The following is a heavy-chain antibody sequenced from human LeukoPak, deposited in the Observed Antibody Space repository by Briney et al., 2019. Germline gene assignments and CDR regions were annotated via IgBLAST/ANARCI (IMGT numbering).Heavy chain of an antibody. J-gene: IGHJ4*02. CDR1: GYSISSGYY. CDR3: ARAPEYGLYYFDY. D-gene: IGHD1-14*01. CDR2: IYHSGST. Sequence: SETLSLTCTVSGYSISSGYYRGWIRQPPGKGLEWIGSIYHSGSTYYNPSLKSRVTISVDTSKNQFSLKLTSVTAADTAVYYCARAPEYGLYYFDYWGQGTLVTVSS. V-gene: IGHV4-38-2*02.